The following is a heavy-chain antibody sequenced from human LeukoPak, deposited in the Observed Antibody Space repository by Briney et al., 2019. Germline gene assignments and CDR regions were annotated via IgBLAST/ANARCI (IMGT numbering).Heavy chain of an antibody. CDR2: ISGSGGST. J-gene: IGHJ4*02. V-gene: IGHV3-23*01. Sequence: GGSLRLSCAASGFIFSNYGMSWVRQAPGKGLEWVSAISGSGGSTSYADSVKGRFTISRDNSKNSLYLQMNSLRAEDTAVYYCVTEVSGSFPTWGQGTLVTVSS. CDR3: VTEVSGSFPT. D-gene: IGHD1-26*01. CDR1: GFIFSNYG.